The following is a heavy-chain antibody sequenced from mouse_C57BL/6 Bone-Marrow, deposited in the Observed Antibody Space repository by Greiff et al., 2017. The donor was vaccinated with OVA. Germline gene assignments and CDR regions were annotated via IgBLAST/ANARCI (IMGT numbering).Heavy chain of an antibody. D-gene: IGHD4-1*02. CDR3: ARDNWEFDY. CDR1: GYSITSGYY. Sequence: VQLKESGPGLVKPSQSLSLTCSVTGYSITSGYYWNWIRQFPGNKLEWMGYISYDGSNNYNPSLKNRISITRDTSKNQFFLKLNSVTTEDTATYYCARDNWEFDYWGQGTTLTVSS. CDR2: ISYDGSN. J-gene: IGHJ2*01. V-gene: IGHV3-6*01.